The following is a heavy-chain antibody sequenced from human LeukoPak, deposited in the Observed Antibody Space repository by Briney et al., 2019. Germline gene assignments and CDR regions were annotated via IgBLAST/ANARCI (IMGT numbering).Heavy chain of an antibody. CDR2: IYYSGST. CDR3: ARLNYDILTGPEY. CDR1: GGSISSGGYY. Sequence: SETLSLTCTVSGGSISSGGYYWSWIRQHPGKGLEWIGYIYYSGSTYYNPSLKSRVTISVDTSKNQFSLKLSSVTAADTAVYYCARLNYDILTGPEYWGQGTVVTVSS. V-gene: IGHV4-31*03. D-gene: IGHD3-9*01. J-gene: IGHJ4*02.